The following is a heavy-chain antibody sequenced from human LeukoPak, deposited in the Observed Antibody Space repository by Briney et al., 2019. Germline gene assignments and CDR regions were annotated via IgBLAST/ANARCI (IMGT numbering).Heavy chain of an antibody. V-gene: IGHV3-21*01. Sequence: PGGSLRLSCADSQFTFNSYSMNWVRQAPGKGLEWVSSISSSTYIYYADSVKGRFTISRDNTKKSLFLQMNSLRAEDTAVYYCARVEGHCSGGSCYNYYFDLWGRGTLVTVSS. J-gene: IGHJ2*01. D-gene: IGHD2-15*01. CDR2: ISSSTYI. CDR3: ARVEGHCSGGSCYNYYFDL. CDR1: QFTFNSYS.